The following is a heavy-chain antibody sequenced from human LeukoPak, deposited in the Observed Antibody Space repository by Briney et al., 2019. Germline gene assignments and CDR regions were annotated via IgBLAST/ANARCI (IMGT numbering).Heavy chain of an antibody. V-gene: IGHV4-39*07. CDR3: ATIPPSITMITHFQH. CDR2: IYHSGST. J-gene: IGHJ1*01. CDR1: GGSISSSSYY. D-gene: IGHD3-22*01. Sequence: SETLSLTCTVSGGSISSSSYYWGWIRQPPGKGLEWIGEIYHSGSTYYNPSLKSRVTISVDTSKNQFSLKLSSVTAADTAVYYCATIPPSITMITHFQHWGQGALVTVSS.